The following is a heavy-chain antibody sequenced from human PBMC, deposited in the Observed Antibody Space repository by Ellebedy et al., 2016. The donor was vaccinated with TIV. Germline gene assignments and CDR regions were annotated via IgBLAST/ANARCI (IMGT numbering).Heavy chain of an antibody. D-gene: IGHD1-1*01. V-gene: IGHV3-23*01. Sequence: PGGSLRLSCAASGFTFNTYAMSWVRQAPGKGLEWVSAIRSTGANTYYTDSVKGRFTISRDNSKNTLYLQMNSLRVEDTAVYYCAKDLGTTGYSAGRFDSWGQGTLVTVSS. CDR3: AKDLGTTGYSAGRFDS. J-gene: IGHJ4*02. CDR2: IRSTGANT. CDR1: GFTFNTYA.